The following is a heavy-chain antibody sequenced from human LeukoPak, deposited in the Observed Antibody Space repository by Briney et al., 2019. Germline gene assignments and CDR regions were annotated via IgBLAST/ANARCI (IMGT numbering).Heavy chain of an antibody. J-gene: IGHJ4*02. CDR2: ISSSSSTI. CDR1: GFTFSSYS. Sequence: GGSLRLSCAASGFTFSSYSMNWVRQAPGKGLEWVSFISSSSSTIYYADSVKGRFTISRDNAKNSLYLQMNSLRAEDTAVYFCASAPNENYFDFWGQGTLVTVSS. CDR3: ASAPNENYFDF. V-gene: IGHV3-48*04.